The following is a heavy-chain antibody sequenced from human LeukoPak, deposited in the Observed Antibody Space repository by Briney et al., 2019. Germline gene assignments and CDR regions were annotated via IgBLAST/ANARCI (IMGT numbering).Heavy chain of an antibody. V-gene: IGHV3-30-3*01. CDR1: GFTFSSYA. J-gene: IGHJ4*02. CDR2: ISYDGSNK. Sequence: PGRSLRLSCAASGFTFSSYAMHWVRQAPGKGLEWVAVISYDGSNKYYADSVKGRFTISRDNSKNTLYLQMNSLRAEDTAVYYCARDRLGYCSGGSCHPLDYWGQGTLVTVSS. D-gene: IGHD2-15*01. CDR3: ARDRLGYCSGGSCHPLDY.